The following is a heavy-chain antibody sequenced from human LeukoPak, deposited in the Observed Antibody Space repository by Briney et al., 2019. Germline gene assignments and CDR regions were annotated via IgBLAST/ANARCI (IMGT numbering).Heavy chain of an antibody. CDR2: IYTSGST. CDR1: GGSISSGSYY. V-gene: IGHV4-61*02. Sequence: SETLSLTCTVSGGSISSGSYYWSWIRQPAGKGLEWIGRIYTSGSTNYNPSLKSRVTISVVTSKNQFSLKLSSVTAADTAVYYCAREWSEYSSSWYEVLWGQGTLVTVSS. D-gene: IGHD6-13*01. CDR3: AREWSEYSSSWYEVL. J-gene: IGHJ1*01.